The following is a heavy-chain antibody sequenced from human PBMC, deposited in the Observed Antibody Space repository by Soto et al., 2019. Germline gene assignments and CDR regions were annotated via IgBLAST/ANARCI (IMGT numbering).Heavy chain of an antibody. CDR3: ARDRGSGWYDNFDY. Sequence: QVQLVQSGAEVKKAGASVKVSCKASGYTFIAYYIHWVRQAPGQGLEWMGWINPDSGATNYAQKFQGRVTITSDTSISAASMELSRLRSDDTAVYYCARDRGSGWYDNFDYWGQGTLVTVSS. V-gene: IGHV1-2*02. CDR1: GYTFIAYY. CDR2: INPDSGAT. D-gene: IGHD6-19*01. J-gene: IGHJ4*02.